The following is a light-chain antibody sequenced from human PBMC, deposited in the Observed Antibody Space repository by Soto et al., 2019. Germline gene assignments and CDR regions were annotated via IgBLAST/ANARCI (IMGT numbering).Light chain of an antibody. Sequence: DIQMTQSPSSVSASVGDRVTITCRASQVISTWLAWYQQKPGKAPKLLIYAASSLQSGGPSRFRGSGSGTDFTLTIISLHLEDLATYYCQQANRFPLPFGGGTKVQIK. J-gene: IGKJ4*01. CDR3: QQANRFPLP. CDR2: AAS. V-gene: IGKV1-12*01. CDR1: QVISTW.